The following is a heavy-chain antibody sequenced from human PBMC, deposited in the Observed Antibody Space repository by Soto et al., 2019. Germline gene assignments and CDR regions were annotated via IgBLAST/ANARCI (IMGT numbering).Heavy chain of an antibody. J-gene: IGHJ5*02. V-gene: IGHV4-31*03. D-gene: IGHD6-6*01. CDR1: GGSISSGGYY. CDR3: ARDRAARQSVGRNWFDP. CDR2: IYYSGST. Sequence: SETLSLTCTVSGGSISSGGYYCSWIRQHPGKGLEWIGYIYYSGSTYYNPSLKSRVTISVDTSKNQFSLKLSSVTAADTAVYYCARDRAARQSVGRNWFDPWGQGTLVTVSS.